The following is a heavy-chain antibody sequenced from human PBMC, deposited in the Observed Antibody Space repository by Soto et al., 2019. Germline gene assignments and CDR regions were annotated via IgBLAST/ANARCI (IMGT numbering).Heavy chain of an antibody. V-gene: IGHV4-4*02. Sequence: SETLSLTCAVSGASISASIWWSWVRQPPGKGLEWIGEIYHSGSTNSNPSLKSRVTISIDKSKNQFSLKLSSVTAADTAVYYCARHVVVPSTTQFYYFGMDVWGQGTTVTVSS. CDR1: GASISASIW. J-gene: IGHJ6*02. CDR2: IYHSGST. CDR3: ARHVVVPSTTQFYYFGMDV. D-gene: IGHD1-26*01.